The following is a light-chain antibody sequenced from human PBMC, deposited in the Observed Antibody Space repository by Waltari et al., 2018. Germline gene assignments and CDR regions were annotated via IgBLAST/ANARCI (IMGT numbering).Light chain of an antibody. J-gene: IGKJ4*01. V-gene: IGKV3-15*01. CDR3: QQYSNWPPLT. CDR2: AAS. Sequence: LMTQSPTTLSVSPGERPTLSCRASQGVSSYLAWYPQKPGQAPRLLISAASTRATGVTARFSGSGSGTEFTLTISSLQSEDFAVYYCQQYSNWPPLTSGGGTKVEIK. CDR1: QGVSSY.